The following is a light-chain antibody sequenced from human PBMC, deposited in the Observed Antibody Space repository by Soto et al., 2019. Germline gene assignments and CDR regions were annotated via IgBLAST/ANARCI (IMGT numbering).Light chain of an antibody. CDR3: QQYVSSPWT. J-gene: IGKJ1*01. V-gene: IGKV3-20*01. Sequence: EIVLTQSPGTLSLSPGERATLSCRASQSVSSSNLVWYQQKPGQAPTLLIYGASTRATGIPDRFSGSGSGTVFTLTISRLEPEDFAVYFCQQYVSSPWTFGQGTKVEI. CDR2: GAS. CDR1: QSVSSSN.